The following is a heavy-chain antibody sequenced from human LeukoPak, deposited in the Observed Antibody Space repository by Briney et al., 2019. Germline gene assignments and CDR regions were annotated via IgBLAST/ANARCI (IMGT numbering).Heavy chain of an antibody. V-gene: IGHV3-7*03. CDR2: IKRDESEK. J-gene: IGHJ4*02. CDR3: ARERRIVEKSFDY. Sequence: GGSQRLSCAASGFSFSNYWMSWVRQAPGKGLEWVANIKRDESEKSYVDPVKGRFTISRDNGKNSLYLQMNSLRGEDTAVYYCARERRIVEKSFDYWGQGTLVTVSS. CDR1: GFSFSNYW. D-gene: IGHD1-26*01.